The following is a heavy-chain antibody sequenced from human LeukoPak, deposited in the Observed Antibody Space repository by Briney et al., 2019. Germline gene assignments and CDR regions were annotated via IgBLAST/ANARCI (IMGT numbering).Heavy chain of an antibody. CDR3: ARAVVGTTNWFDP. Sequence: ASVKVSCKASGYTFTGYYMHWVRQAPGQGLEWMGWMNPNSGGTNYAQKFQGRVTMTRDTCISTAYMERSRLRSDDTAVYYCARAVVGTTNWFDPWGQGTLVTVSS. CDR2: MNPNSGGT. J-gene: IGHJ5*02. V-gene: IGHV1-2*02. CDR1: GYTFTGYY. D-gene: IGHD1-1*01.